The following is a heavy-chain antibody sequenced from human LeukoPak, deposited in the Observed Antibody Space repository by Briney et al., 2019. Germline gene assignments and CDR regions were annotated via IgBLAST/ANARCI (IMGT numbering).Heavy chain of an antibody. CDR3: ARLRRDYYLDY. CDR2: FNGDDSGT. CDR1: GFTFSSYW. V-gene: IGHV3-74*01. Sequence: AGGSLRLSCAASGFTFSSYWMHWVRQAPGKGLVWVSYFNGDDSGTNHADSVQGRFTISRDNAKNTLYLQMNSLRAEDTAVYYCARLRRDYYLDYWGQGTLVTVSS. D-gene: IGHD3-3*01. J-gene: IGHJ4*02.